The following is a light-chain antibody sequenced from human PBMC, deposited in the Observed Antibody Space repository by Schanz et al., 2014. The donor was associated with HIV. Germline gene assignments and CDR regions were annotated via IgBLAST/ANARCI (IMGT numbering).Light chain of an antibody. CDR3: SSYAGSNNLV. CDR1: SSDVGGYNY. V-gene: IGLV2-8*01. J-gene: IGLJ2*01. CDR2: EVS. Sequence: QSALTQPASVSGSPGQSITISCTGSSSDVGGYNYVSWCQQHPGKAPKLMIYEVSKRPSGVPDRFSGSKSGNTASLTVSGLQAEDEADYYCSSYAGSNNLVFGGGTKLTVL.